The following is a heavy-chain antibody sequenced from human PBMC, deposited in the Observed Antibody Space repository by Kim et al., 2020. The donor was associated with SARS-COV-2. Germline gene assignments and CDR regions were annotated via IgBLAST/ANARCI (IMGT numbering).Heavy chain of an antibody. V-gene: IGHV3-66*01. CDR1: GFTVSSNY. Sequence: GGSLRLSCAASGFTVSSNYMSWVRQAPGKGLEWVSVIYSGGSTYYADSVKGRFTISRDNSKNTLYLQMNSLRAEDTAVYYCARGRSIAAAGTAPSTAIRARGAFDIWGQGTMVTVSS. J-gene: IGHJ3*02. D-gene: IGHD6-13*01. CDR3: ARGRSIAAAGTAPSTAIRARGAFDI. CDR2: IYSGGST.